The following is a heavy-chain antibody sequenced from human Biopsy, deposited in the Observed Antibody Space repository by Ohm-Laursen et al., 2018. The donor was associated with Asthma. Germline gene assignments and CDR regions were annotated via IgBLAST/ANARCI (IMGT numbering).Heavy chain of an antibody. J-gene: IGHJ4*02. CDR2: INAGDGNT. CDR1: GYTVTRYA. Sequence: ASVKVSCKASGYTVTRYAINWVRQAPGQRLEWMGWINAGDGNTKYSQKFQGRVTITRDTSASTAYMELSSLRSEDTAVYYCTRWSLRVRDTPNDYWGQGTLVTVSS. CDR3: TRWSLRVRDTPNDY. D-gene: IGHD3-16*01. V-gene: IGHV1-3*01.